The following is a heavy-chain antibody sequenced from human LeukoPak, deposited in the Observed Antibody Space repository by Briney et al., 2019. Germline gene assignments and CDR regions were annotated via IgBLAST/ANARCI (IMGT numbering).Heavy chain of an antibody. CDR3: AREDCTNGVCCKSDY. CDR2: INPNSGGT. Sequence: GASVKVSCKASGYTFTGYYMHWVRQAPGQGLEWMGWINPNSGGTNYAQKFQGRVTMTRDTSIGTAYMELSRLRSDDTAVYYCAREDCTNGVCCKSDYWGQGTLVTVSS. J-gene: IGHJ4*02. CDR1: GYTFTGYY. D-gene: IGHD2-8*01. V-gene: IGHV1-2*02.